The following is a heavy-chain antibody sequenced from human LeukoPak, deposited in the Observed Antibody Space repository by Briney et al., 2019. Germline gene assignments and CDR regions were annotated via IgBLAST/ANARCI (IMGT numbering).Heavy chain of an antibody. Sequence: GRSLRLSCAASGFTFSSYGMHWVRQAPGKGLEWVAVISYDGSNKYYADSVKGRFTISRDNSKNTLYLQMNSLRAEDTAVYYCARGGRSSWGFGETYSYYYGMDVWGQGATVTVSS. CDR3: ARGGRSSWGFGETYSYYYGMDV. D-gene: IGHD3-10*01. CDR2: ISYDGSNK. J-gene: IGHJ6*02. V-gene: IGHV3-30*03. CDR1: GFTFSSYG.